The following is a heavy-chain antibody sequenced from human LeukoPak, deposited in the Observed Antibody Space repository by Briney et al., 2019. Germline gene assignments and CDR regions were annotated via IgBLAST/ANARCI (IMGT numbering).Heavy chain of an antibody. Sequence: GGSLRLSCAASGFSFSKYWMHWVRQTPGEGLVWVARIKEGGTYTSYADSVKGRFTISRDNARNTVFLQMNRLRAEDTAVYYCARDFDMGITPGDDFDFWGQGTLVTVSS. J-gene: IGHJ4*02. CDR1: GFSFSKYW. CDR2: IKEGGTYT. D-gene: IGHD3-9*01. CDR3: ARDFDMGITPGDDFDF. V-gene: IGHV3-74*01.